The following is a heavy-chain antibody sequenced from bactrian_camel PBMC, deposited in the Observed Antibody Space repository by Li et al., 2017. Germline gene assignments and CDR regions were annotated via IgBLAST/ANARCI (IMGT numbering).Heavy chain of an antibody. V-gene: IGHV3S40*01. Sequence: VQLVESGGGSVETGGSMKLACVGSGYNVRRKNMAWARQFPGGEREVVAAIMILGATTYYADSVKGRFSISRDNAKNTVYLQMNSLKPEDTAVYHCVRSLTDQTYWGQGTQVTVS. CDR1: GYNVRRKN. CDR2: IMILGATT. J-gene: IGHJ4*01. D-gene: IGHD1*01. CDR3: VRSLTDQTY.